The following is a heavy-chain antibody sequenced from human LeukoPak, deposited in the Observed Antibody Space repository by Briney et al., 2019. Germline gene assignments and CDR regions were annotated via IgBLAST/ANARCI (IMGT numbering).Heavy chain of an antibody. CDR3: AREDTAMVGFDY. J-gene: IGHJ4*02. CDR1: GGSISSYY. D-gene: IGHD5-18*01. Sequence: SETLSLTCTVSGGSISSYYWSWIRQPPGKGLEWIGCIYYSGSTNYNPSLKSRVTISVDTSKNQFSLKLSSVTAADTAVYYCAREDTAMVGFDYWGQGTLVTVSS. CDR2: IYYSGST. V-gene: IGHV4-59*01.